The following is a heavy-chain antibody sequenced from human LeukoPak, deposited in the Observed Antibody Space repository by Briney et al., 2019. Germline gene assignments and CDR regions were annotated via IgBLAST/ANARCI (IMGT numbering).Heavy chain of an antibody. CDR3: ARVPRSRWRDGYNLGY. CDR2: IYGGGST. J-gene: IGHJ4*02. D-gene: IGHD5-24*01. Sequence: GGSLRLSCAASGFTVSSNYMSWVRQAPGKGLEWVSIIYGGGSTYHADSVKGRFTISRDNSKNALYLQMNSLRAEDTAVYYCARVPRSRWRDGYNLGYWGQGTLVTVSS. CDR1: GFTVSSNY. V-gene: IGHV3-53*01.